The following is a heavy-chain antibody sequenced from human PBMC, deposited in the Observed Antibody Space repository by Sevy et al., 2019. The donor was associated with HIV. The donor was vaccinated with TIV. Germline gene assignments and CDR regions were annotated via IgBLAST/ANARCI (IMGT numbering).Heavy chain of an antibody. D-gene: IGHD1-1*01. J-gene: IGHJ4*02. CDR3: TRVRYNYGSYYFDY. CDR2: ISSGGSII. V-gene: IGHV3-11*01. CDR1: EISFSDYY. Sequence: GGSLRLSCAASEISFSDYYMSWIRQTPGKGLESISYISSGGSIIYYADSVKGRFTISRDNAKNSLYLQMNSLRAEDTAVYYCTRVRYNYGSYYFDYWGQGTLVTVSS.